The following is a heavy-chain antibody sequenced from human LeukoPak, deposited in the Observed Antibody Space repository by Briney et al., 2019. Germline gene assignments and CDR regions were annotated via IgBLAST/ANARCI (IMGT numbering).Heavy chain of an antibody. V-gene: IGHV3-7*01. D-gene: IGHD6-13*01. J-gene: IGHJ3*02. CDR1: GFTFSSYA. Sequence: GGSLRLSCAASGFTFSSYAMSWVRQAPGKGLEWVANIKQDGSEKYYVDSVKGRFTISRDNAKNSLYLQMNSLRAEDTAVYYCAREAASSSWYIYNAFDIWGQGTMVTVSS. CDR3: AREAASSSWYIYNAFDI. CDR2: IKQDGSEK.